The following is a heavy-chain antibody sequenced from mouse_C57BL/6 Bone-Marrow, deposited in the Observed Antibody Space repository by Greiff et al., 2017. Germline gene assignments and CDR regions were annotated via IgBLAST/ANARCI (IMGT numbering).Heavy chain of an antibody. CDR3: SRGSYPIYYDYDVAWFAY. CDR1: GFSLTSSG. V-gene: IGHV2-2*01. J-gene: IGHJ3*01. CDR2: IWSGGSN. Sequence: QVQLQQSGPGLVQPSQSLSIPCTVSGFSLTSSGVPWVRQSPEKGLQWLGVIWSGGSNDYNEAFISRLSISKDNSKSQVFFKMNSLQAEDTAIYYCSRGSYPIYYDYDVAWFAYWGQGTLVTVSA. D-gene: IGHD2-4*01.